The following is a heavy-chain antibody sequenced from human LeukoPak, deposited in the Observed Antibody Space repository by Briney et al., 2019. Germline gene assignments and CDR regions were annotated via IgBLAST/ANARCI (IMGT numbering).Heavy chain of an antibody. CDR1: GASISSYY. D-gene: IGHD3-22*01. V-gene: IGHV4-59*01. J-gene: IGHJ4*02. Sequence: SGTLSLTCTVSGASISSYYWSWIRQPSGKGLEWIGDIYYSGSIKYNPSLKSRVTMSVDTSKNQFSLKLSSVTAADTAIYYCARENPSGYYNRPIDYWGQGTLVTVSS. CDR2: IYYSGSI. CDR3: ARENPSGYYNRPIDY.